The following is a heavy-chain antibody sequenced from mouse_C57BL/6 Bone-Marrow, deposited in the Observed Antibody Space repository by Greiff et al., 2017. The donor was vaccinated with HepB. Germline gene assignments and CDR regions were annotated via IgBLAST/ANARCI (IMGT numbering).Heavy chain of an antibody. CDR3: ARKDAHYYGRGGMDY. CDR1: GYAFSSSW. V-gene: IGHV1-82*01. Sequence: QVQLQQSGPELVKPGASVKISCKASGYAFSSSWMNWVKQRPGKGLEWIGRIYPGDGDTNYNGKFKGKATLTADKSSSTAYMQLSSLTSEDSAVYFCARKDAHYYGRGGMDYWGQGTSVTVSS. J-gene: IGHJ4*01. D-gene: IGHD1-1*01. CDR2: IYPGDGDT.